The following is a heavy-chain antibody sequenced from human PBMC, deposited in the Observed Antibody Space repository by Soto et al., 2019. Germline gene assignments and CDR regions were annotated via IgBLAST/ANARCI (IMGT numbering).Heavy chain of an antibody. CDR1: GGTFNRYA. CDR2: IIPIFGIR. Sequence: QVQLVQSGAEVKKPGSSVKVSCKASGGTFNRYAISWVRQAPGQGLEWMGGIIPIFGIRNDGQRFQGRVTITADESTGTAYMELSSLRSEDTGVYYCARSAITLFGVVSIPPHYYSEMDVWGQGTTVTVSS. D-gene: IGHD3-3*01. CDR3: ARSAITLFGVVSIPPHYYSEMDV. V-gene: IGHV1-69*01. J-gene: IGHJ6*02.